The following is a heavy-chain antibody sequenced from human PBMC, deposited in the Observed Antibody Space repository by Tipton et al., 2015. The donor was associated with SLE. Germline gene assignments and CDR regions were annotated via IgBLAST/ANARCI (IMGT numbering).Heavy chain of an antibody. CDR3: ARDKGY. Sequence: LRLSCTVSGGSISSGSYYWSWIRQPAGKGLEWIGRIYTSGSTNYNPSLKSRVTISVDTPKNHFSLKLSSVTAADTAVYYCARDKGYWGQGTLVTVSS. J-gene: IGHJ4*02. V-gene: IGHV4-61*02. CDR1: GGSISSGSYY. CDR2: IYTSGST.